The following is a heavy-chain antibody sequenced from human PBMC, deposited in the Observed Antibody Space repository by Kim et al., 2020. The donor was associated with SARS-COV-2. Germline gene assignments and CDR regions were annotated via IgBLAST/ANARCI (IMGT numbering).Heavy chain of an antibody. Sequence: NPDGSEKYYLDSVEGRFTISRDNAKNSLYLQTNSLRAEDTAVYYCAIGADWGQGTLVTVSS. V-gene: IGHV3-7*03. J-gene: IGHJ4*02. CDR2: NPDGSEK. D-gene: IGHD3-10*01. CDR3: AIGAD.